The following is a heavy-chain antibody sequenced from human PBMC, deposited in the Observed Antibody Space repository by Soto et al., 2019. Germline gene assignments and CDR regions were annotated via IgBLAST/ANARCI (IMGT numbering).Heavy chain of an antibody. CDR3: GRALTGTFDD. Sequence: GWSLRLSCVASGFTFSDYGMHWVRQAPGKGLEWVAFIAYHGGNIYYSDSVKGQFTISRDNAKNTLYLQMNSLRAEDTAVYYCGRALTGTFDDWGQGALVIVSS. V-gene: IGHV3-30*03. CDR2: IAYHGGNI. CDR1: GFTFSDYG. D-gene: IGHD2-8*02. J-gene: IGHJ4*01.